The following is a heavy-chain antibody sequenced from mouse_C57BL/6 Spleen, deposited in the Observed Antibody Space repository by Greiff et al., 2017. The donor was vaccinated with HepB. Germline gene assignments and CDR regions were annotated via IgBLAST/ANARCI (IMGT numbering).Heavy chain of an antibody. D-gene: IGHD2-4*01. Sequence: QVQLQQPGAELVKPGASVKLSCKASGYTFTSYWMHWVKQRPGQGLEWIGMIHPNSGSTNYNEKFKSKATLTVDKSSSTAYMQLSSLTSEDSAVYYCARHYYDWDYYAMDYWGQGTSVTVSS. J-gene: IGHJ4*01. CDR3: ARHYYDWDYYAMDY. V-gene: IGHV1-64*01. CDR2: IHPNSGST. CDR1: GYTFTSYW.